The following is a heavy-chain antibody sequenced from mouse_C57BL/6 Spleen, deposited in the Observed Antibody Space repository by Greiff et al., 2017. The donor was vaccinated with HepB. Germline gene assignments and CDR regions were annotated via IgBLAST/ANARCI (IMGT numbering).Heavy chain of an antibody. V-gene: IGHV5-6*01. CDR3: ARPYGNYPAWFAY. CDR2: ISSGGSYT. D-gene: IGHD2-1*01. J-gene: IGHJ3*01. Sequence: EVQVVESGGDLVKPGGSLKLSCAASGFTFSSYGMSWVRQTPDKRLEWVATISSGGSYTYYPDSVKGRFTISRDNAKNTLYLQMSSLKSEDTAMYYCARPYGNYPAWFAYWGQGTLVTVSA. CDR1: GFTFSSYG.